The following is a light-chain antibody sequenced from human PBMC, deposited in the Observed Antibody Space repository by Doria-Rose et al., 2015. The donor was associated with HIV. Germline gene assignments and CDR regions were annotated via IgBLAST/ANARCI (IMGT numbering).Light chain of an antibody. V-gene: IGKV3-20*01. Sequence: DIVMTQSSGTLSSSPGERATLSCRASQSFSSTYLAWYQQKPGQAPSLLIYDGSTRATGIPDRFSASGSGTDLTLTINRLEPEDFALYYCHQYGTSWTFGQGTKVEI. CDR2: DGS. CDR3: HQYGTSWT. CDR1: QSFSSTY. J-gene: IGKJ1*01.